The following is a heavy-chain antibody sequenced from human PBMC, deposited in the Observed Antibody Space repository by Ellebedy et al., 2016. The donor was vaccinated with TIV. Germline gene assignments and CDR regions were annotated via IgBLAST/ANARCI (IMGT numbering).Heavy chain of an antibody. D-gene: IGHD2-2*01. CDR3: AKDSLRYCSSTSCYERSDWYFDL. Sequence: GESLKISXAASGFTFSSYGMHWVRQAPGKGLEWVAVISYDGSNKYYADSVKGRFTISRDNSKNTLYLQMNSLRAEDTAVYYCAKDSLRYCSSTSCYERSDWYFDLWGRGTLVTVSS. V-gene: IGHV3-30*18. J-gene: IGHJ2*01. CDR1: GFTFSSYG. CDR2: ISYDGSNK.